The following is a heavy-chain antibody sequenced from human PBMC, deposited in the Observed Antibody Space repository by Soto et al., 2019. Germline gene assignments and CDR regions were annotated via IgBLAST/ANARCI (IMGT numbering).Heavy chain of an antibody. V-gene: IGHV1-69*02. Sequence: SVKVSCKASGGTLSSYTFSWVRQAPGQGLEWMGRVIPNLGVTNYAKKFQGRFTIVVDTSTSTAYMELNSLRYEDTAVYYCARVKADRTGYSSSWYPLDYWGQGTLVTVSS. D-gene: IGHD6-13*01. CDR2: VIPNLGVT. J-gene: IGHJ4*02. CDR3: ARVKADRTGYSSSWYPLDY. CDR1: GGTLSSYT.